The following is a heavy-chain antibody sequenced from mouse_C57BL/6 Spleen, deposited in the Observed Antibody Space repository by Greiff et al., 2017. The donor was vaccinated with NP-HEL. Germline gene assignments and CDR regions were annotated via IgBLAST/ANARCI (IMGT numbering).Heavy chain of an antibody. Sequence: VQLQQPGAELVKPGASVKLSCKASGYTFTSYWMQWVKQRPGQGLEWIGEIDPSDSYTNYNQKFKGKATLTVDTSSITAYMQLSSLTSEDSAVYYCARSTTGTDYWGQGTTLTVSS. CDR1: GYTFTSYW. CDR2: IDPSDSYT. D-gene: IGHD4-1*02. V-gene: IGHV1-50*01. CDR3: ARSTTGTDY. J-gene: IGHJ2*01.